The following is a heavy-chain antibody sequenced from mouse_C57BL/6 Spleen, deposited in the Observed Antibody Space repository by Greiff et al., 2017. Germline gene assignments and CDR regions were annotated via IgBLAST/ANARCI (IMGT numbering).Heavy chain of an antibody. J-gene: IGHJ2*01. CDR3: TTGGWDDY. D-gene: IGHD4-1*01. V-gene: IGHV14-4*01. CDR2: IDPENGDT. Sequence: EVQLQQSGAELVRPGASVKLSCTASGFNIKDDYMHWVKQRPEQGLEWIGWIDPENGDTEYASKFQGKATITADTSSNTAYLQLSSLTSEDTAVYYCTTGGWDDYWGQGTTLTVSS. CDR1: GFNIKDDY.